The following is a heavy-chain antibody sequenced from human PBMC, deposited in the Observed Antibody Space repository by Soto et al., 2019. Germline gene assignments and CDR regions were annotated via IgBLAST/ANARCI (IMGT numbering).Heavy chain of an antibody. J-gene: IGHJ4*02. D-gene: IGHD6-19*01. Sequence: GASVKVSCKASGYTFTGYYMHWVRQAPGQGLEWMGWINPNSGGTNYAQKFQGRVTMTRDTSISTAYMELSRLRSDDTAVYYCARPYVDQEQWLISGYYFDYWGQGTLVTVSS. CDR2: INPNSGGT. CDR1: GYTFTGYY. V-gene: IGHV1-2*02. CDR3: ARPYVDQEQWLISGYYFDY.